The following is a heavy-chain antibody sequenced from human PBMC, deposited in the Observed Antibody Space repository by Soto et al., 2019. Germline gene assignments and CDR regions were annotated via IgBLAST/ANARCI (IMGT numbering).Heavy chain of an antibody. Sequence: QVQLVQSGAEVKKPGSSVKVSCKASGGTFSSYTISWVRQAPGQGLEWMGRIIPILGIANYAQKFQGRVTITADKSTSTAYMERSRLRSEDTAVYYCARFRGSYGMDVWGQGTTVTVSS. V-gene: IGHV1-69*02. CDR3: ARFRGSYGMDV. D-gene: IGHD3-10*01. CDR1: GGTFSSYT. CDR2: IIPILGIA. J-gene: IGHJ6*02.